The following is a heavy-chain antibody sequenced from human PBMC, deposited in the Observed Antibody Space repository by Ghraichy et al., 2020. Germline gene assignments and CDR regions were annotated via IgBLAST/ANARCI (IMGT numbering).Heavy chain of an antibody. CDR1: GYTFTSYG. Sequence: ASVKVPCKASGYTFTSYGISWVRQAPGQGLEWMGWISAYNGNTNYAQKLQGRVTMTTDTSTSTAYMELRSLRSDDTAVYYCARRATFVVVPAAMDYYYMDVWGKGTTVTVSS. CDR3: ARRATFVVVPAAMDYYYMDV. D-gene: IGHD2-2*01. V-gene: IGHV1-18*01. CDR2: ISAYNGNT. J-gene: IGHJ6*03.